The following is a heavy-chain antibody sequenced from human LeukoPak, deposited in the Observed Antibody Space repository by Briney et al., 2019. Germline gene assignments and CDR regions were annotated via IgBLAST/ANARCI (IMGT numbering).Heavy chain of an antibody. D-gene: IGHD6-19*01. Sequence: GGSLKLSCAASGFSFSSYAMILVRQAPGEGLEWVSSISGSGDNTYYAESVKGRFTISRDNSKNTLFLQMNRLRAEDTAVFYCAIRSGYTTGWFFDFWGQGNLVTVSS. V-gene: IGHV3-23*01. CDR2: ISGSGDNT. CDR1: GFSFSSYA. J-gene: IGHJ4*02. CDR3: AIRSGYTTGWFFDF.